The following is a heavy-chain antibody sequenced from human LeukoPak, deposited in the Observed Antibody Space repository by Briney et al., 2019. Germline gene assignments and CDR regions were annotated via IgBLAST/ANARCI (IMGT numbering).Heavy chain of an antibody. Sequence: GGSLRLSCAASGFTFSSYGMHWVRQAPVKGLEWVAVISYDGSNKYYADSVKGRFTISRDNSKNTLYLQMNSLGAEDTAVYYCESDYGMDVWGQGTTVTVSS. CDR3: ESDYGMDV. CDR1: GFTFSSYG. J-gene: IGHJ6*02. CDR2: ISYDGSNK. V-gene: IGHV3-30*03.